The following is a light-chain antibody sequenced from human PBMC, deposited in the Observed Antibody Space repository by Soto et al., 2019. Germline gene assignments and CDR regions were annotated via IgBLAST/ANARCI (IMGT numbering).Light chain of an antibody. CDR1: TSNIGAGYG. Sequence: QPVLTQPPSVSGAPGQRVTISCTGSTSNIGAGYGVHWYQHLPGTAPKLLMYGNSIRPSGVPDRFSGSKSGTSASLAITGLQADDGADYYCQSYDSSLTCVVFGGGTKLTVL. J-gene: IGLJ2*01. V-gene: IGLV1-40*01. CDR3: QSYDSSLTCVV. CDR2: GNS.